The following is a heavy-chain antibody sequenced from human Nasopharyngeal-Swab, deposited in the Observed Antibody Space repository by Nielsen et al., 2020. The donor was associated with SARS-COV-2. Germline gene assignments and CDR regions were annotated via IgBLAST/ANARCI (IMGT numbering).Heavy chain of an antibody. CDR2: INAGNGNT. CDR3: AGVDIVVVPAKGNWFDP. D-gene: IGHD2-2*03. J-gene: IGHJ5*02. Sequence: ASVKVSCKASGYTFTSYAMHWVRQAPGQRLEWMGWINAGNGNTKYSQKFQGRVTITRDTSASTAYMELSSLRSEDTAVYYCAGVDIVVVPAKGNWFDPWGQGTLVSVSS. V-gene: IGHV1-3*01. CDR1: GYTFTSYA.